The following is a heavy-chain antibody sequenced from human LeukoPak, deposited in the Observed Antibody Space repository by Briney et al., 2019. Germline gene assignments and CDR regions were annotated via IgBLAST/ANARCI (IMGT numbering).Heavy chain of an antibody. V-gene: IGHV1-69*05. CDR3: ARDRVWDYCSGGSCSEGGNWFDP. J-gene: IGHJ5*02. Sequence: SVKVSCKASGGTFSSYAISWVRQAPGQGLEWMGWIIPIFGTANYAQKFQGRVTITTDESTSTAYMELSSLRSEDTAVYYCARDRVWDYCSGGSCSEGGNWFDPWGQGNLVTVSS. CDR1: GGTFSSYA. D-gene: IGHD2-15*01. CDR2: IIPIFGTA.